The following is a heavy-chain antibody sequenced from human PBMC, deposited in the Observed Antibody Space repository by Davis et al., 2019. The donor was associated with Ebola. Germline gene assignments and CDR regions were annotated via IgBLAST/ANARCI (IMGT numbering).Heavy chain of an antibody. CDR3: AKGPGYGYY. V-gene: IGHV3-7*01. D-gene: IGHD5-18*01. J-gene: IGHJ4*02. Sequence: GESLKISCAASGFTFSSYWMSWVRQAPGKGLEWVANIKQDGSEKYYVDSVKGRFTISRDNAKNSLYLQMNSLRAEDTAVYYCAKGPGYGYYWGQGTLVTVSS. CDR1: GFTFSSYW. CDR2: IKQDGSEK.